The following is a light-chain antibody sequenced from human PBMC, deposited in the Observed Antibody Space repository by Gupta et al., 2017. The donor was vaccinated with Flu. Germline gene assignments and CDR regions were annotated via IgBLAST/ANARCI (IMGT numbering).Light chain of an antibody. CDR1: SGSLASNY. Sequence: NFMLTQPHPVSESPGKTVTISCTRSSGSLASNYVQWYQQRPGSSPTTVIYEDNQRPSGVPDRFSGSIDSSSNSASLTISGLKTEDEADYYCQSGVFGGGTKLTVL. J-gene: IGLJ3*02. CDR3: QSGV. CDR2: EDN. V-gene: IGLV6-57*01.